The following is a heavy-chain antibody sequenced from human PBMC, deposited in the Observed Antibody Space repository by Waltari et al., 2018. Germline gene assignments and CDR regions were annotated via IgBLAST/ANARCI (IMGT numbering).Heavy chain of an antibody. CDR3: ARDYSVAGLDY. J-gene: IGHJ4*02. Sequence: QVQLVESGGGVVQPGRSLRLSCAASGFTFSSYGMHWVRQAPGKGLEWVAVIWYDGSKKYYADSVKGRFTISRDNSKNTLYLQMNSLRAEDTAVYYCARDYSVAGLDYWGQGTLVTVSS. D-gene: IGHD6-19*01. CDR1: GFTFSSYG. CDR2: IWYDGSKK. V-gene: IGHV3-33*01.